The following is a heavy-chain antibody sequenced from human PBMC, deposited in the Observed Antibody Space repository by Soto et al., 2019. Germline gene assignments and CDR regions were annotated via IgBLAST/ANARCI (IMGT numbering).Heavy chain of an antibody. CDR1: GGSFSGYY. CDR3: ARERCDILTGYSNWFDP. D-gene: IGHD3-9*01. Sequence: QVQLQQWGAGLLKPSETLSLTCAVYGGSFSGYYWSWIRQPPGKGLEWIGEINHSGSTNYNPSLKSRVTISVXXSXNXXSLKLSSVTAADTAVYYCARERCDILTGYSNWFDPWGQGTLVTVSS. V-gene: IGHV4-34*01. J-gene: IGHJ5*02. CDR2: INHSGST.